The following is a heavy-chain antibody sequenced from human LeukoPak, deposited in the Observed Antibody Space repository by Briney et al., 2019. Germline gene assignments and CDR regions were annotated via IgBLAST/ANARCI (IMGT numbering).Heavy chain of an antibody. Sequence: GGSLRLSCAASGFTFSSYSMNWVRQAPGKGLEWVSSISSSSSYIYYADSVKGRFTISRDNSKNTLYLQVNSLRAEDTAVYYCAKGGKWDVTPFDYWGQGTLVTVSS. D-gene: IGHD1-26*01. CDR3: AKGGKWDVTPFDY. CDR2: ISSSSSYI. CDR1: GFTFSSYS. V-gene: IGHV3-21*04. J-gene: IGHJ4*02.